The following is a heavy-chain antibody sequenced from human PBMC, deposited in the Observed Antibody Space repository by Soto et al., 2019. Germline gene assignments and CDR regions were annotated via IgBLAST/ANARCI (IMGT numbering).Heavy chain of an antibody. CDR3: AKVGGYENYFDY. D-gene: IGHD5-12*01. CDR2: ISYDGSNK. J-gene: IGHJ4*02. Sequence: QVQLVESGGGVVQPGRSLRLSCAASGFTFSSYGMHWVRQAPGKALEWVAVISYDGSNKYYADSVKGRFTISRDNSKNTLYLQMNSLRAEDTAVYYCAKVGGYENYFDYWGQGTLVTVSS. V-gene: IGHV3-30*18. CDR1: GFTFSSYG.